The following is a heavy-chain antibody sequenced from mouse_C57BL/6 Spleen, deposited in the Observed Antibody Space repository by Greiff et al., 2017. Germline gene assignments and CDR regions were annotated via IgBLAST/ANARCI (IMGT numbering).Heavy chain of an antibody. CDR3: ARHGSSSWFAC. D-gene: IGHD1-1*01. CDR2: ISSGSSTS. Sequence: EVHLVESGGGLVKPGGSLKLSCAASGFTFSDYGMHWVRQAPEKGLEWVAYISSGSSTSYYADTVKGRVTISRDNAKNTLFLQMTSLRSEDTAMYFCARHGSSSWFACWSQETLVTVSA. J-gene: IGHJ3*01. V-gene: IGHV5-17*01. CDR1: GFTFSDYG.